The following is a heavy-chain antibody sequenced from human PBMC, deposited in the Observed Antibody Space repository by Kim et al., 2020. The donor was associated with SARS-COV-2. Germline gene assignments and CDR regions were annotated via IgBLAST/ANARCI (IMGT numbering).Heavy chain of an antibody. V-gene: IGHV3-23*01. J-gene: IGHJ4*02. CDR3: AKKVPDYGDYYFDY. Sequence: ADSVKGRLTISRDNSKNTLYLQMNSLRAEDTAVYYCAKKVPDYGDYYFDYWGQGTLVTVSS. D-gene: IGHD4-17*01.